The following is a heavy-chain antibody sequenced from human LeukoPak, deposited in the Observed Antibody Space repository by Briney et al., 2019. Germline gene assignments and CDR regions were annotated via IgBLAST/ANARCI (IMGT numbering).Heavy chain of an antibody. V-gene: IGHV1-18*01. CDR3: ARNSGSYYCLDL. D-gene: IGHD1-26*01. CDR2: ISAYSGNT. CDR1: GYTFTNYG. J-gene: IGHJ5*02. Sequence: ASVKVSCKASGYTFTNYGFSWVRQAPGQGLEWMGWISAYSGNTNYALKLQGRVTMTTDTSTSTAYMELRSLRSDDTAVYYCARNSGSYYCLDLWGQGTLVTVSS.